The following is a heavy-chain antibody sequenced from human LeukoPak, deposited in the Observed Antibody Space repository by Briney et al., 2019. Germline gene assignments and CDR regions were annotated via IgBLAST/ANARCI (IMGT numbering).Heavy chain of an antibody. V-gene: IGHV3-21*01. Sequence: PGGSLRLSCAASGFTFTGYAMLWVRQAPGKGLEWVSSISSSSSYIYYADSVKGRFTISRDNAKNSLYLQMNSLRAEDTAVYYCARDQKVYFDYWGQGTLVTVSS. CDR1: GFTFTGYA. CDR3: ARDQKVYFDY. J-gene: IGHJ4*02. CDR2: ISSSSSYI.